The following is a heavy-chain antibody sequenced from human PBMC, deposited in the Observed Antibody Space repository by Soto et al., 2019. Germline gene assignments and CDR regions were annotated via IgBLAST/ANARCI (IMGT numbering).Heavy chain of an antibody. CDR2: IYYSGST. D-gene: IGHD5-12*01. Sequence: SETLSLTCTVSGGSISSYYWSWLRQPPEKGLEWIGYIYYSGSTNYNPSLKSRVTISVDTSKNQFSLKLSSVTAADTAVYYCARHKTLASPGDYYYYYMDVWGKGTTVTVSS. CDR1: GGSISSYY. CDR3: ARHKTLASPGDYYYYYMDV. V-gene: IGHV4-59*08. J-gene: IGHJ6*03.